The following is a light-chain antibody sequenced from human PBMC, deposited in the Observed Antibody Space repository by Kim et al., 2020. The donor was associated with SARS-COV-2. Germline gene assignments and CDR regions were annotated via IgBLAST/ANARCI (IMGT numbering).Light chain of an antibody. CDR1: QSVGRY. Sequence: LSPGERATLSGTASQSVGRYLAWYQQKPGQAPRLLIYDASNRATGISARFSGGGSGTDFTLTISSLEPEDFAVYYCQQRSNWPPLTFGGGTKVEIK. CDR3: QQRSNWPPLT. V-gene: IGKV3-11*01. J-gene: IGKJ4*01. CDR2: DAS.